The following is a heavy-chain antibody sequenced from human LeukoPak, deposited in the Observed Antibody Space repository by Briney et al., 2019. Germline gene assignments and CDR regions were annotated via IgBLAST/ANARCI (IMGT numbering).Heavy chain of an antibody. D-gene: IGHD3-9*01. CDR1: GGTFSSYA. CDR2: IIPIFGTA. J-gene: IGHJ6*04. Sequence: SVKLSCKASGGTFSSYAISWVRQAPGQGLEWMGGIIPIFGTANYAQKFQGRVTITADKSTSTAYMELSSLRSEDTAVYYCARDYRSYDILTGYYPSGMDVWGKGTTVTASS. V-gene: IGHV1-69*06. CDR3: ARDYRSYDILTGYYPSGMDV.